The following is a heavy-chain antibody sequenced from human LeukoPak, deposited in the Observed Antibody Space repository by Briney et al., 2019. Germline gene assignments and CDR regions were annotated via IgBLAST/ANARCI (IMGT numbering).Heavy chain of an antibody. CDR3: ATATSGWCPRFDY. D-gene: IGHD6-19*01. J-gene: IGHJ4*02. CDR2: IYYSGST. CDR1: GGSISSSSDY. V-gene: IGHV4-39*01. Sequence: SETLSLTCTVSGGSISSSSDYWGWIRQPPGKGLEWIGSIYYSGSTYYNPSLKGRVTIPVDTSKNQFSLKLNSVTAADTAVYYCATATSGWCPRFDYWGQGTLVTFSS.